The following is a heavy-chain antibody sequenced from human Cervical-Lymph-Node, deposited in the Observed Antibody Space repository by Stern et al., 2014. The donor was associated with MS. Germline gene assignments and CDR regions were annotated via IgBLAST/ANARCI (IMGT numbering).Heavy chain of an antibody. Sequence: EVQLVESGGGLVKPGGSLGPSCAASGFTFSSYRINGVRQPPGKGLEWVSSIGTSITYIYYADSVKGRFTISRDNAKNSLYLQMNSLRAEDTAVYYCARVPGDYWGQGILVTVSS. CDR1: GFTFSSYR. CDR3: ARVPGDY. CDR2: IGTSITYI. J-gene: IGHJ4*02. V-gene: IGHV3-21*01.